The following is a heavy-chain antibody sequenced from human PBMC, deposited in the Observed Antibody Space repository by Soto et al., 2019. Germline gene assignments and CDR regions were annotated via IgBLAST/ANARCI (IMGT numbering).Heavy chain of an antibody. CDR1: GFTFSSYS. CDR3: ARASVDTDMVYYYYYYGMDV. D-gene: IGHD5-18*01. V-gene: IGHV3-48*02. CDR2: ISSSSSTI. J-gene: IGHJ6*02. Sequence: EVQLVESGGGLVQPGGSLRLSCAASGFTFSSYSMNWVRQAPGKGLEWVSYISSSSSTIYYADSVKGRFTISRDNAKNSLYLQMNSLRDEDTAVYYCARASVDTDMVYYYYYYGMDVWGQGTTVTVSS.